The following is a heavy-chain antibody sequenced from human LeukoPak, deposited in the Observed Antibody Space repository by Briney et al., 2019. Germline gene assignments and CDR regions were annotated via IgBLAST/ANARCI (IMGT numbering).Heavy chain of an antibody. D-gene: IGHD2-2*01. V-gene: IGHV3-30*18. Sequence: GGSLRLSCAASGFTFSSYGMHWVRQAPGKGLEWVAVISYDGSNKYYADSVKGRFTISRDNSKNTLYLQMNSLRAEDTAVYYCAKDLVGVVPAAMWFDPWGQGTLVTVSS. J-gene: IGHJ5*02. CDR3: AKDLVGVVPAAMWFDP. CDR2: ISYDGSNK. CDR1: GFTFSSYG.